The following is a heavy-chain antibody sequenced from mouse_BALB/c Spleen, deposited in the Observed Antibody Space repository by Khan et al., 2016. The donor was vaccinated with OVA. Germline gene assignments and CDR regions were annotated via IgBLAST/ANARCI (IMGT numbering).Heavy chain of an antibody. V-gene: IGHV14-1*02. J-gene: IGHJ3*01. Sequence: VQLQQSGAELVRPGALVKLSCKASGFNIKDYYMHWVKQRPEQCLEWIGWIDPENGETVYDPKFQGKASITANTSSNTAYLQLSSLTSEDTAVYYCTRSGYSAWFAYWGQGTPVTVSA. CDR2: IDPENGET. CDR3: TRSGYSAWFAY. CDR1: GFNIKDYY.